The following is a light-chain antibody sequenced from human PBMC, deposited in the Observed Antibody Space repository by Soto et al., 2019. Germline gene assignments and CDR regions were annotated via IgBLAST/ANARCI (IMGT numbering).Light chain of an antibody. J-gene: IGLJ3*02. CDR2: DVS. CDR1: SSDVGGYNY. CDR3: CSYAGSYTLWV. V-gene: IGLV2-11*01. Sequence: QSVLTQPRSVSGSPGQSVTISCTGTSSDVGGYNYVSWYQQYPGKAPKLIIYDVSKRPSGVPDRFSGSKSGNTASLTISGLQADDEADYSCCSYAGSYTLWVFGGGTKLTVL.